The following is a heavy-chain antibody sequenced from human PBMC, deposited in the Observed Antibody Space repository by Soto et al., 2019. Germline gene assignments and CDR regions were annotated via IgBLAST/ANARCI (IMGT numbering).Heavy chain of an antibody. CDR1: GFTFSDHY. CDR3: ARFSGSYTRGLDY. CDR2: SRNKANSYST. D-gene: IGHD1-26*01. V-gene: IGHV3-72*01. Sequence: GGSLRLSCAASGFTFSDHYMDWVRQAPGKGLEWVGRSRNKANSYSTEYAASVKGGFTISRDESKNSLYLQMNSLKTEDTAVYYCARFSGSYTRGLDYWGQGTLVTVSS. J-gene: IGHJ4*02.